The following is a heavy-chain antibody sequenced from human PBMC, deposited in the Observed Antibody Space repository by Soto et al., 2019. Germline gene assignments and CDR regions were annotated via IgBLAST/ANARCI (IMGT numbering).Heavy chain of an antibody. Sequence: QVQLVQSGAEVKKPGSSVKVSCKASGGTFSSYAISWVRQAPGQGLEWMGGIIPIFGTPDYAQRFQGRVTITADESTSTLYMELSSLRSEATAVYYCARHLGGNHYYYGMDVWGQGTTVTVSS. CDR1: GGTFSSYA. D-gene: IGHD3-16*01. CDR2: IIPIFGTP. CDR3: ARHLGGNHYYYGMDV. J-gene: IGHJ6*02. V-gene: IGHV1-69*12.